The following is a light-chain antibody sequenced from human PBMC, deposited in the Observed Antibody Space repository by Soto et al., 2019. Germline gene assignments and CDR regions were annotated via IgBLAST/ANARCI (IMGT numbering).Light chain of an antibody. CDR2: GAS. V-gene: IGKV3-20*01. CDR3: HQYGSSPA. Sequence: EIVLTQSPGTLSLSPGERATLSCRASQSVSSSYLAWYQQKPGQAPRLLIYGASSRATGIPDRFSGSGSGKDFTLTISRLEPEDFVVYYCHQYGSSPAFGQGTKVEIK. J-gene: IGKJ1*01. CDR1: QSVSSSY.